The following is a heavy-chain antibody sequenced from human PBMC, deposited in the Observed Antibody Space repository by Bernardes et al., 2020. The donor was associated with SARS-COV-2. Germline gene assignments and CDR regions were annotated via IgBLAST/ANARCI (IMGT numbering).Heavy chain of an antibody. CDR3: SHLPWLQLWLQGFYFDF. CDR1: GFTFSDSY. D-gene: IGHD5-18*01. Sequence: GGSLRLSCAASGFTFSDSYMSWIRQAPGKGPEWVSYIDSSGSIRHYADSVKGRFTISRDNAKNSLYLQVNSLRADDTAVYYCSHLPWLQLWLQGFYFDFWGRGTLVTVSS. J-gene: IGHJ4*02. CDR2: IDSSGSIR. V-gene: IGHV3-11*01.